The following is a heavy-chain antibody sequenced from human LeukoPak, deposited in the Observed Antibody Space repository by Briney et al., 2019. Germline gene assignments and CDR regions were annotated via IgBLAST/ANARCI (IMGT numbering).Heavy chain of an antibody. CDR1: GFTFDTYW. Sequence: GGSLRLSCAASGFTFDTYWMHWVRQAPGKGLVWVSRISSDGSTTTYADSVKGRFTISRDNAKNTLFLQMNSLRAEDTAVYYCARAGSSSPEDYWGQGTLVTVSS. V-gene: IGHV3-74*01. CDR3: ARAGSSSPEDY. D-gene: IGHD6-6*01. J-gene: IGHJ4*02. CDR2: ISSDGSTT.